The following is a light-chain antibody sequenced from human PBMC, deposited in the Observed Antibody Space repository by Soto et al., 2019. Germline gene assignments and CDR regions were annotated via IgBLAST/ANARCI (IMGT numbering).Light chain of an antibody. Sequence: DIQMTQSLSSLSASVGARATITCRASQGIRNELGWYQQKPGKAPKLLIYAASSLQSGVPSRFSGSGSGTEFPLTISSLQPDEVATVYCQQYHTYWTFGQGTKVDIK. J-gene: IGKJ1*01. V-gene: IGKV1-17*01. CDR2: AAS. CDR1: QGIRNE. CDR3: QQYHTYWT.